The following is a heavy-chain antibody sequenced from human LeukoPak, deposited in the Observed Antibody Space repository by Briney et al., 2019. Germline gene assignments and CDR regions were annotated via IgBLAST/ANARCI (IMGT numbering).Heavy chain of an antibody. V-gene: IGHV3-23*01. CDR1: GFTFSNYA. J-gene: IGHJ4*02. CDR3: AKAINWNYFDY. D-gene: IGHD1-20*01. Sequence: PGGSLILSCVVSGFTFSNYAMSWVRQAPGKGLEWVSAISGSTGSTYYADSVKGRFTISRVNSKNTLYLQMNSLRAEDTAVYYCAKAINWNYFDYWGQGTLVTVSS. CDR2: ISGSTGST.